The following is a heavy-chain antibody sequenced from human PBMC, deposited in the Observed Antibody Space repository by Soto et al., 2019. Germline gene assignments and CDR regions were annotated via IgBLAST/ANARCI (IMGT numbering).Heavy chain of an antibody. CDR1: GFSLSTSGMC. CDR2: IDWDDDK. Sequence: SGPTLVNPTQTLTLTCTFSGFSLSTSGMCVSWIRQPPGKALEWLALIDWDDDKYYSTSLKTRLTISKDTSKNQVVLTMTNMDPVDTATYYCARIRVRINDYYYYGMDFWGQGTTVTVSS. V-gene: IGHV2-70*01. D-gene: IGHD6-13*01. J-gene: IGHJ6*02. CDR3: ARIRVRINDYYYYGMDF.